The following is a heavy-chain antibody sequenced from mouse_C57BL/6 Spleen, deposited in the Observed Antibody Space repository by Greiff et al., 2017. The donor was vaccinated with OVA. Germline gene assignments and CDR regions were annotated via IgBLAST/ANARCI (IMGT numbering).Heavy chain of an antibody. CDR2: IYPGDGDT. J-gene: IGHJ3*01. V-gene: IGHV1-82*01. Sequence: LVESGPELVKPGASVKISCKASGYAFSSSWMNWVKQRPGQGLEWIGRIYPGDGDTNYNGKFKGKATLTADKSSSTAYMQLSSLTSEDSAVYFCARGGENYGNFAYWGQGTLVTVSA. D-gene: IGHD1-1*01. CDR3: ARGGENYGNFAY. CDR1: GYAFSSSW.